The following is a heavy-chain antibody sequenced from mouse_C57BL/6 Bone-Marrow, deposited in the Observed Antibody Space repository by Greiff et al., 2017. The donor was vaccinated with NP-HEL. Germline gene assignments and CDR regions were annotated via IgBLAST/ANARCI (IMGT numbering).Heavy chain of an antibody. V-gene: IGHV1-81*01. CDR3: ARKTGTSDYFDY. Sequence: VKLQESGAELARPGASVKLSCKASGYTFTSYGISWVKQRTGQGLEWIGEIYPRSGNTYYNEKFKGKATLTADKSSSTAYMVLRSLTSEDSAVYFCARKTGTSDYFDYWGQGTTLTVSS. CDR2: IYPRSGNT. J-gene: IGHJ2*01. CDR1: GYTFTSYG. D-gene: IGHD4-1*01.